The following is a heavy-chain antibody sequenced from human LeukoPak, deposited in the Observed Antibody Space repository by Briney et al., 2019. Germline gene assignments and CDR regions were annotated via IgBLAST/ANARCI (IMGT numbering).Heavy chain of an antibody. CDR1: GFTFDDYA. V-gene: IGHV3-43*02. Sequence: GGSLRLSCAASGFTFDDYAMHWVRQAPGKGLEWVSLISGDGGSTYYADSVKGRFTISRDNSKNSLYLQMNSLGTEDTALYYCAKDMLAVAGIFDYWGQGTLVTVSS. J-gene: IGHJ4*02. CDR2: ISGDGGST. CDR3: AKDMLAVAGIFDY. D-gene: IGHD6-19*01.